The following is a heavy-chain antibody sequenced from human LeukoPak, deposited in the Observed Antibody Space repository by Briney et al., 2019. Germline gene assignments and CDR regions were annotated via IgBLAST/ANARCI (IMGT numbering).Heavy chain of an antibody. V-gene: IGHV1-46*01. CDR2: INPSGGST. J-gene: IGHJ6*02. CDR3: ARADYSKDVYYGMDV. Sequence: ASVKVSCKASGYTFTSYYMHWVRQAPGQGLEWMGIINPSGGSTSYAQKFQGRVTMTRDTSTSTVYMELSSLRSEDTAVYYCARADYSKDVYYGMDVWGQGTTVTVSS. D-gene: IGHD4-11*01. CDR1: GYTFTSYY.